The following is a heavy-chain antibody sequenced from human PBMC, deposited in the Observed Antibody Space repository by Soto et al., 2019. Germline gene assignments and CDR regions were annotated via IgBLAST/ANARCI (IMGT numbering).Heavy chain of an antibody. CDR3: AKDTRATVRFVEWLLASDY. CDR2: ISGSGGST. J-gene: IGHJ4*02. CDR1: RCTVSSDA. Sequence: PCWSLRLSGAESRCTVSSDALSWVQQAPGKGLEWVSAISGSGGSTYYADSVKGRFTISRDNSKNTLYLQMNSLRAEDTAVYYCAKDTRATVRFVEWLLASDYWGQVTLVTVSS. D-gene: IGHD3-3*01. V-gene: IGHV3-23*01.